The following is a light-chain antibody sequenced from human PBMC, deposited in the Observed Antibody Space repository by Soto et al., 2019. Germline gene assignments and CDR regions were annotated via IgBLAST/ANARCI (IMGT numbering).Light chain of an antibody. Sequence: EIVLTQSPATLSLSPGERATLSCRASQRVSHHLAWYQQKPGQPPRLLIYDASNRASGIPARFSGSGSGTDVTLTISSLEPEDFAVYYCQQRSNWPPILTFGGGTKVEIK. V-gene: IGKV3-11*01. CDR3: QQRSNWPPILT. CDR1: QRVSHH. J-gene: IGKJ4*01. CDR2: DAS.